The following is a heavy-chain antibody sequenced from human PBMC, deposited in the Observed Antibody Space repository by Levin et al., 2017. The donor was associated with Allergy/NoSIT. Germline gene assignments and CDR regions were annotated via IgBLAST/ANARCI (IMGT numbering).Heavy chain of an antibody. D-gene: IGHD6-13*01. CDR1: GFTFSSYG. CDR3: ARDLDTLLAVAAGKGDAFDI. J-gene: IGHJ3*02. Sequence: GGSLRLSCAASGFTFSSYGMHWVRQAPGKGLEWVAVIWYDGSNKYYADSVKGRFTISRDNSKNTLYLQMNSLRAEDTAVYYCARDLDTLLAVAAGKGDAFDIWGQGTMVTVSS. V-gene: IGHV3-33*01. CDR2: IWYDGSNK.